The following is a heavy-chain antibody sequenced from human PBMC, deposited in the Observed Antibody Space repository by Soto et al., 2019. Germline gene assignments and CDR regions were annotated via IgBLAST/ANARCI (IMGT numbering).Heavy chain of an antibody. CDR1: GFTFSSYA. V-gene: IGHV3-30-3*01. J-gene: IGHJ4*02. D-gene: IGHD6-13*01. CDR2: ISYDGSNK. Sequence: TGGSLRLSCAASGFTFSSYAMHWVRQAPGKGLEWVAVISYDGSNKYYADSVKGRFTISRDNSKNTLYLQMNSLRAEDTAVYYCARELSGIAAAEGYWGQGTLVTVSS. CDR3: ARELSGIAAAEGY.